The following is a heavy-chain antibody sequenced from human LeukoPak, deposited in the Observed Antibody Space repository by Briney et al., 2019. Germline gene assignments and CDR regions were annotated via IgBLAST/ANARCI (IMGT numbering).Heavy chain of an antibody. CDR2: IWYDGSNK. Sequence: PGRSLRLSCAASGFTFNEFGVHWVRQAPGQGLEWVAVIWYDGSNKYFADSVKGRFTISRDNSKNTLYLQMNSLRAEDTAVYYCARDGVRSGYHEGPDYWGQGTLVTVSS. J-gene: IGHJ4*02. CDR1: GFTFNEFG. D-gene: IGHD3-22*01. V-gene: IGHV3-33*01. CDR3: ARDGVRSGYHEGPDY.